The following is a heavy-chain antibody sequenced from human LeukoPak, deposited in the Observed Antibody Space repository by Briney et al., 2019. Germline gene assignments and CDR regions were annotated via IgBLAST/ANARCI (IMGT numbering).Heavy chain of an antibody. J-gene: IGHJ5*02. Sequence: ASVKVSCKASGYIFTGYYMHWVRQAPGQGLEWMGLINPSGGSTYYAEKFQGRVIMTRDMSTTTDYMELGSLRSEDTAVYYCARDSSFGGRGWWFDPWGQGTLVTVSS. CDR3: ARDSSFGGRGWWFDP. D-gene: IGHD6-6*01. V-gene: IGHV1-46*01. CDR2: INPSGGST. CDR1: GYIFTGYY.